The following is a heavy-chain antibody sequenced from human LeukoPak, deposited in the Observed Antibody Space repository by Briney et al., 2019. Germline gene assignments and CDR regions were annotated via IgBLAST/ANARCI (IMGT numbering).Heavy chain of an antibody. D-gene: IGHD4-17*01. CDR2: INPNSGGT. Sequence: ASVKVSCKASGYTFTGYTMHWVRQAPGQGLEWMGWINPNSGGTNYAQKFQGRVTMTRDTSISTAYMELSRLRSDDTAVYYCAGGPFYGDYVDYWGQGTLVTVSS. CDR3: AGGPFYGDYVDY. J-gene: IGHJ4*02. CDR1: GYTFTGYT. V-gene: IGHV1-2*02.